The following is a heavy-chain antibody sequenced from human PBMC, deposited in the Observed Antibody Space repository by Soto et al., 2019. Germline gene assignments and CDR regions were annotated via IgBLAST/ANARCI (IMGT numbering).Heavy chain of an antibody. CDR2: IRSKAYGGTT. J-gene: IGHJ6*02. CDR3: TREYQPLLYSYYGMDV. Sequence: PGGSLRLSCTASGFTFGDYAMSWFRQAPGKGLEWVGFIRSKAYGGTTEYAASVKGRFTISRDDSKSIAYLQMNSLKTEDTAVYYCTREYQPLLYSYYGMDVWGQGTTVTVSS. CDR1: GFTFGDYA. V-gene: IGHV3-49*03. D-gene: IGHD2-2*02.